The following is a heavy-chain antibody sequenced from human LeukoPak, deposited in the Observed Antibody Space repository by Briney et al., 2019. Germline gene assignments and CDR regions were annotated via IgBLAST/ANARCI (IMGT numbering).Heavy chain of an antibody. Sequence: PGGSLRLSCAASGFTLSSFSMHWVRQSSGRGLEYVSAINYKGGPTYYADSVKGRFTISRDNSKNTLYLQMASLRDEDMGVYHCARVGPATAFDYWGQGTQVTVSS. CDR3: ARVGPATAFDY. J-gene: IGHJ4*02. V-gene: IGHV3-64*02. CDR1: GFTLSSFS. CDR2: INYKGGPT.